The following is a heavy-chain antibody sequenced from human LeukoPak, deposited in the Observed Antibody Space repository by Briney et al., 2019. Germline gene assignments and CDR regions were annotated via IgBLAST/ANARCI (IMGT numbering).Heavy chain of an antibody. V-gene: IGHV4-4*01. Sequence: SEALSLTCAVSGGSISSNWWSWVRQPPGKGLEWIGEIDHSGSTNYNPSLKSRVTISVDQSESQFSLKLSSVTAADTAVYCCVRAGTYFLLSWGQGALVTVSS. CDR3: VRAGTYFLLS. CDR2: IDHSGST. D-gene: IGHD1-26*01. CDR1: GGSISSNW. J-gene: IGHJ5*02.